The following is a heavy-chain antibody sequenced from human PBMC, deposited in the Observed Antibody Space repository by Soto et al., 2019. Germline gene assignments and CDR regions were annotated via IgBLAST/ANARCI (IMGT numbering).Heavy chain of an antibody. CDR1: GFSLSTSGVG. J-gene: IGHJ3*02. CDR2: IYWDDDK. V-gene: IGHV2-5*02. D-gene: IGHD1-26*01. CDR3: ARKGPELLPFAI. Sequence: QITLKEFGPTLVKPTQTLTLTCTFSGFSLSTSGVGVGWIRQPPGKALEWLALIYWDDDKRYSPSLKSRLTITKDPSKNQVVLTMTNMDPVDPATYSRARKGPELLPFAIWGQGTMVTVSS.